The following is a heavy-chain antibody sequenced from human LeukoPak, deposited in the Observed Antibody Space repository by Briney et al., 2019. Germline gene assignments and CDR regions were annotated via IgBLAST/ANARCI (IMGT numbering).Heavy chain of an antibody. J-gene: IGHJ4*02. CDR3: ARVYSRSIVVVQRGEYYFDY. Sequence: SETLSLTCAVYGGSFSGYYWSWIRQPPGKGLEWIGEINHSGSTNYNPSLKSRVTISVDTSKNQFSLKLSSVTAADTAVYYCARVYSRSIVVVQRGEYYFDYWGQGTLVTVSS. V-gene: IGHV4-34*01. CDR2: INHSGST. CDR1: GGSFSGYY. D-gene: IGHD3-22*01.